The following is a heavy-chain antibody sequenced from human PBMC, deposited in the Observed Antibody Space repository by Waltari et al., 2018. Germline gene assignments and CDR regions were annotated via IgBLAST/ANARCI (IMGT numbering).Heavy chain of an antibody. CDR2: TYYRSKWYN. D-gene: IGHD2-2*01. Sequence: QVQLQQSGPGLVKPSQTLSLTCAISGDSVPSNSAAWNWIRQSPSKGLGWLGRTYYRSKWYNDYAVSVKSRITINPDTSKNQFSLQLNSVTPEDTAVYYCAREGFSRGATSCCRSFDYWGQGTLVTVSS. V-gene: IGHV6-1*01. J-gene: IGHJ4*02. CDR3: AREGFSRGATSCCRSFDY. CDR1: GDSVPSNSAA.